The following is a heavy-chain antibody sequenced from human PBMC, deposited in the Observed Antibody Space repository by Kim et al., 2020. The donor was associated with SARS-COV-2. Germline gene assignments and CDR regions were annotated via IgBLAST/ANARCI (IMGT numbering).Heavy chain of an antibody. Sequence: SETLSLTCTVSGGSISSYYWSWIRQPPGKGLEWIGYIYYSGSTNYNPSLKSRVTISVDTSKNQFSLKLSSVTAADTAVYYCARIMGLAEDYGDYANYYYGMDVWGQGTTVTVSS. CDR3: ARIMGLAEDYGDYANYYYGMDV. J-gene: IGHJ6*02. D-gene: IGHD4-17*01. CDR2: IYYSGST. CDR1: GGSISSYY. V-gene: IGHV4-59*01.